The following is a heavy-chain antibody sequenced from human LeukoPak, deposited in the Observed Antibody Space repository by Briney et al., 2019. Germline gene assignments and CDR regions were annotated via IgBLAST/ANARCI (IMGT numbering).Heavy chain of an antibody. CDR3: ARGPSERYYESSGYYYFDY. V-gene: IGHV4-34*01. D-gene: IGHD3-22*01. J-gene: IGHJ4*02. Sequence: SETLSLTCAVYGGSFSGYYWTWIRQPPGKGPEWIREINYSGRTNYNPSLKSRVTISVDTSRNQFSLKVSSVTAADTAVYYCARGPSERYYESSGYYYFDYWGQGTLVTVSS. CDR1: GGSFSGYY. CDR2: INYSGRT.